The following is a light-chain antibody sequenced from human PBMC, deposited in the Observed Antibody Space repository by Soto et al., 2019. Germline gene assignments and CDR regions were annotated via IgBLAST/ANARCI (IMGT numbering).Light chain of an antibody. CDR1: NSDVGTYNL. CDR3: YSYGGTNFVV. Sequence: QSALTQPASVSGSPGQSITISCTGTNSDVGTYNLVSWYQQHPGKAPKLMIYEVSLQPSGVSNRFSGSKSGNTASLTISGLQAEDEADYYCYSYGGTNFVVFGGGTKLTVL. J-gene: IGLJ2*01. V-gene: IGLV2-23*02. CDR2: EVS.